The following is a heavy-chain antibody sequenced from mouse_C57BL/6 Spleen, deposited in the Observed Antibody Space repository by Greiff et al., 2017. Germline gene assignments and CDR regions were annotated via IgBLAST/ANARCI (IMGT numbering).Heavy chain of an antibody. D-gene: IGHD2-2*01. Sequence: QVQLQQPGAELVRPGSSVKLSCKASGYTFTSYWMHWVKQRPIQGLEWIGNIDPSDSDTHYNQKFKDKATLTVNKSSSTAYMQLSSLTSEDSAVYYCARFSDGYGSYWGQGTTLTVSS. J-gene: IGHJ2*01. V-gene: IGHV1-52*01. CDR2: IDPSDSDT. CDR3: ARFSDGYGSY. CDR1: GYTFTSYW.